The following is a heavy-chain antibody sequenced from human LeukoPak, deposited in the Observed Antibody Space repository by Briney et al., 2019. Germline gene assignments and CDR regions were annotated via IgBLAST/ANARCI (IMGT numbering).Heavy chain of an antibody. CDR1: GFTLSSYG. CDR2: IWYDGSNK. J-gene: IGHJ4*02. CDR3: ARGQYSPDY. V-gene: IGHV3-33*01. D-gene: IGHD2-15*01. Sequence: GRSLRLSCAASGFTLSSYGMHWVRQAPGKGLEWVALIWYDGSNKYYTDSVKGRFTISRDNSKNTLYLQMNSLRAEDTAVYCCARGQYSPDYWGQGTLVTVSS.